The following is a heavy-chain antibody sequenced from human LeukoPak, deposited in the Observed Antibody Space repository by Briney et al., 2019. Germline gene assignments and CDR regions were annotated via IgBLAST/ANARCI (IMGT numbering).Heavy chain of an antibody. CDR2: IYTTGST. CDR3: ARVGWEQLADYYMDV. J-gene: IGHJ6*03. V-gene: IGHV4-61*02. CDR1: GGSISSGSYY. Sequence: SQTLSLTCIVSGGSISSGSYYWSWIRQSAGKGLEWIGRIYTTGSTNYNPSLKSRVTISVDTSKNQFSLKLSSVTAADTAVYYCARVGWEQLADYYMDVWGKGTTVTVSS. D-gene: IGHD6-6*01.